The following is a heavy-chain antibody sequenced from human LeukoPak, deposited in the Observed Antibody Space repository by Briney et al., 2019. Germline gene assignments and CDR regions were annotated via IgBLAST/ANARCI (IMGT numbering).Heavy chain of an antibody. Sequence: GGSLRLSCVASGFAFNTAWMIWVRQAPGKGLEWVGRIKSEADDGATDYAAPVKGRFTIARDDSKSTLYLQVNSLKIEDTGVYYCSTVRGRYYYYALDFWGQGTTVTVSS. D-gene: IGHD3-16*01. CDR1: GFAFNTAW. V-gene: IGHV3-15*01. CDR2: IKSEADDGAT. J-gene: IGHJ6*02. CDR3: STVRGRYYYYALDF.